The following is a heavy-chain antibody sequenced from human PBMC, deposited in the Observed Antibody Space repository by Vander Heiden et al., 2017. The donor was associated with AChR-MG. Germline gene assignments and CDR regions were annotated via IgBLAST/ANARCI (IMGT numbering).Heavy chain of an antibody. Sequence: EVQLVQSGAEVKKPGESLKISCKGSGYSFTSYWIGWVRQLPGKGRKWMGIIYPGDSDTRYRPSFQCQVPISADKSISTAYLQWSSLKASDTAMYYCARRHNSGSEDYYYGMDVWGQGTTVTVSS. CDR1: GYSFTSYW. J-gene: IGHJ6*02. D-gene: IGHD1-26*01. V-gene: IGHV5-51*03. CDR3: ARRHNSGSEDYYYGMDV. CDR2: IYPGDSDT.